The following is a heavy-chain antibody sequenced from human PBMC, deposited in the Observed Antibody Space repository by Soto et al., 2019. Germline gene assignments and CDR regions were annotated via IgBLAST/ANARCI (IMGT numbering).Heavy chain of an antibody. Sequence: PGESLKISCKGSGYSFTNYWIGWVRQMPGKGLEWMGIIYPGDSDTRYSPSFQGQVTISADKSISTAYLQWSSLKASDTAMYYCARKPTAPDYYYGMDVWGQGTTVTVSS. CDR2: IYPGDSDT. CDR1: GYSFTNYW. V-gene: IGHV5-51*01. CDR3: ARKPTAPDYYYGMDV. J-gene: IGHJ6*02.